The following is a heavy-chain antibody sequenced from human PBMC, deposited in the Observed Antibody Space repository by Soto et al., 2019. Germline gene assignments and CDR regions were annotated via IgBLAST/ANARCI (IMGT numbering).Heavy chain of an antibody. J-gene: IGHJ3*02. Sequence: PGESLKISCKGSGYSFTSYWIGWVRQMPGKGLEWMGIIYPGDSDTRYSPSFQGQVTISADKSISTAYLQWSSLKASDTAMYYCARTYYYDSSGYYYESPAAFDIWGQGTMVTVSS. V-gene: IGHV5-51*01. CDR3: ARTYYYDSSGYYYESPAAFDI. CDR1: GYSFTSYW. CDR2: IYPGDSDT. D-gene: IGHD3-22*01.